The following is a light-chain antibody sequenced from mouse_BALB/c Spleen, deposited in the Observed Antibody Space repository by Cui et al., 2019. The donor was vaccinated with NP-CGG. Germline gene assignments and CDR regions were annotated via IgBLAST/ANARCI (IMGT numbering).Light chain of an antibody. CDR3: ALWYSNHWV. Sequence: QAFLTQESCLTTSPGETVTLTCRSSTGTVTTSNYANWVQEKPDHLFTGLIGGTNNRAPGVPARFSGSLIGDKAALTITGAQTEDEAIYFCALWYSNHWVFGGGTKLTVL. V-gene: IGLV1*01. CDR1: TGTVTTSNY. J-gene: IGLJ1*01. CDR2: GTN.